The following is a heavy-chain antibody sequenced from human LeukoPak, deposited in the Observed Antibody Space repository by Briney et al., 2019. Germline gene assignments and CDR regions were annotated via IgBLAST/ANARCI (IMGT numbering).Heavy chain of an antibody. V-gene: IGHV3-74*01. CDR2: INSDGSST. CDR1: GFTFSSYW. D-gene: IGHD3-22*01. J-gene: IGHJ4*02. CDR3: ARGDYYDSSGYYYPLVFDY. Sequence: GGSLRLSCAASGFTFSSYWMHWVRQAPGKGLVGVSRINSDGSSTSYADSVKGRFTISRDNAKNTLYLQMNSLRAEDTAVYYCARGDYYDSSGYYYPLVFDYWGQGTLVTVSS.